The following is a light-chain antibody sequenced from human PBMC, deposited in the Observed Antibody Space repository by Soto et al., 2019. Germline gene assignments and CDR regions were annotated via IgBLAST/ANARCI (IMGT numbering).Light chain of an antibody. J-gene: IGKJ4*01. V-gene: IGKV1-5*03. CDR2: KAS. Sequence: DIQMTQSPSTLSASVGDRVTITRRASQTIGTWLAWYQQKPGKAPKLLIYKASSLETGVPSRFSGSGSGTEFTLTITSLQPDDYATYYCQRYNAYPLTIGGGTKVDIK. CDR3: QRYNAYPLT. CDR1: QTIGTW.